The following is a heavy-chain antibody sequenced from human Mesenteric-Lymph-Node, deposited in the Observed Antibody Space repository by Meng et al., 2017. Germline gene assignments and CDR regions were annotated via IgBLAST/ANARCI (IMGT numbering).Heavy chain of an antibody. J-gene: IGHJ6*02. CDR1: GGTFSNYA. D-gene: IGHD2-15*01. CDR2: IIPGLGTP. CDR3: AIGYCTGGSCFSSLLYHYGLDV. V-gene: IGHV1-69*05. Sequence: SVKVSCKASGGTFSNYAISWVRQAPGQGLEWLGGIIPGLGTPHYAQRFQGRVTITTDEYTTTAYMELSSLRSEDTALYYCAIGYCTGGSCFSSLLYHYGLDVWGQGTTVTVSS.